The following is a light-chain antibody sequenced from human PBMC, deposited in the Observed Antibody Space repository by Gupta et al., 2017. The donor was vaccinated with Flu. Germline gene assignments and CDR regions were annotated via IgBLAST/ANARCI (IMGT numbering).Light chain of an antibody. J-gene: IGKJ2*01. CDR2: GAS. CDR3: QQYGNSPRT. Sequence: EIVLTQSPGTLSLSPGERATLSCRASQSVSSNFLAWYQQKPGQAPRLLIHGASSRATGIPDRFSSSGSGTDFTLTISRLEPEDFAVYFCQQYGNSPRTFGQGTKLEIK. V-gene: IGKV3-20*01. CDR1: QSVSSNF.